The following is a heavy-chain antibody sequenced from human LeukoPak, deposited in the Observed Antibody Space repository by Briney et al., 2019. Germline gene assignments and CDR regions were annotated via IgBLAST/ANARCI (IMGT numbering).Heavy chain of an antibody. Sequence: SETLSLTCTVSGGSISSYYWSWIRQPAGKGLEWIGRIYTSGSTNYNPSLKSRVTMSVDTSENQFSLKLSSVTAADTAVYYCAGTLIGYCSSTSCFIDAFDIWGQGTMVTVSS. CDR1: GGSISSYY. D-gene: IGHD2-2*01. J-gene: IGHJ3*02. V-gene: IGHV4-4*07. CDR2: IYTSGST. CDR3: AGTLIGYCSSTSCFIDAFDI.